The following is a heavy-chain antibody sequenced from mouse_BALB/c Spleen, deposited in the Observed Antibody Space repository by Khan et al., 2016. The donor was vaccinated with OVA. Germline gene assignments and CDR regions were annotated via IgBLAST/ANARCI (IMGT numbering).Heavy chain of an antibody. CDR2: ISYSGST. V-gene: IGHV3-2*02. D-gene: IGHD1-2*01. CDR1: GYSFTSGNV. Sequence: EVQLQESGPGLVKPSQSLSLTCTVTGYSFTSGNVWNWIRHFPGNKLEWMGYISYSGSTNYKPSLKSRISITRDTSKNQFFLQLNSVTTKDTATYYCARTARIKYWGQGTTLTVSS. CDR3: ARTARIKY. J-gene: IGHJ2*01.